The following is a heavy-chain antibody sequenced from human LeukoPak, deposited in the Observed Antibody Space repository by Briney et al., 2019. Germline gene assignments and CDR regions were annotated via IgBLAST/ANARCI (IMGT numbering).Heavy chain of an antibody. J-gene: IGHJ1*01. D-gene: IGHD6-13*01. Sequence: SETLSLTCTVSGGCISNYYWSWIRQPPGKGLECMGYIYYSGTTNYNPSLKSRVTISVDTSKNQFSLKLSSVTAADTAVYYCARHGGYSSPYLHWGQGTLVTVSS. V-gene: IGHV4-59*08. CDR3: ARHGGYSSPYLH. CDR1: GGCISNYY. CDR2: IYYSGTT.